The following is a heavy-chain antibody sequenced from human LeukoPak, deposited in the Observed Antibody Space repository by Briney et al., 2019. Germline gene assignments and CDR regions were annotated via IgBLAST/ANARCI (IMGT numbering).Heavy chain of an antibody. CDR2: FDPEDGET. Sequence: GASVKVSCKVSGYTLTELSMHWVRQAPGKGLEWMGGFDPEDGETIYAQKFQGRVTMTEDTSTDTAYMELSSLRSEDTAVYYCAKDPRTYYYDSGGYYYDYWGQGTLVTVSS. D-gene: IGHD3-22*01. J-gene: IGHJ4*02. CDR3: AKDPRTYYYDSGGYYYDY. V-gene: IGHV1-24*01. CDR1: GYTLTELS.